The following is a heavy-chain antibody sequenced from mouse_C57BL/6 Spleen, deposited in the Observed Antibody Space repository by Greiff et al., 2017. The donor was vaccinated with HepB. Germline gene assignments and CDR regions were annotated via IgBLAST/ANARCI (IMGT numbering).Heavy chain of an antibody. CDR2: INPNNGGT. V-gene: IGHV1-26*01. J-gene: IGHJ2*01. D-gene: IGHD1-1*02. CDR1: GYTFTDYY. CDR3: ARLERNMVGIWVLDY. Sequence: EVQLQQSGPELVKPGASVKISCKASGYTFTDYYMNWVKQSHGKSLEWIGDINPNNGGTSYNQKFKGKATLTVDKSSSTAYMELRSLTSEDSAVYYCARLERNMVGIWVLDYWGQGTTLTVSS.